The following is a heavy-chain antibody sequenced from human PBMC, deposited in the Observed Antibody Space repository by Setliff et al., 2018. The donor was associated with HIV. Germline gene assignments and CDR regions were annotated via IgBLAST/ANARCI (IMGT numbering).Heavy chain of an antibody. Sequence: PGGSLRLSCAASGFSFNTFEMSWIRQAPGKGLEWVSYIISGSTIYYADSVRGRFTISRDNARNSLLLQMNSLRADDTAVYYCARVRPLGYCSTGACPPDYWGQGTLVTVSS. V-gene: IGHV3-48*03. D-gene: IGHD2-8*01. CDR3: ARVRPLGYCSTGACPPDY. CDR1: GFSFNTFE. J-gene: IGHJ4*02. CDR2: IISGSTI.